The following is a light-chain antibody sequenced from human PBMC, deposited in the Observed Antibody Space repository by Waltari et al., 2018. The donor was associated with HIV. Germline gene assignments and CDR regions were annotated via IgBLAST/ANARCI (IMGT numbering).Light chain of an antibody. CDR1: SSNIGSGFD. CDR3: QSYDTSLANWV. Sequence: QSVLTQPPSVSGDPGQRITISCAGSSSNIGSGFDVHWYQQFPGKAPKLLIFDFINRPSGVPDRFSGSKSGTSASLAITGLQAEDEADYYCQSYDTSLANWVFGGGTKLTVL. J-gene: IGLJ3*02. V-gene: IGLV1-40*01. CDR2: DFI.